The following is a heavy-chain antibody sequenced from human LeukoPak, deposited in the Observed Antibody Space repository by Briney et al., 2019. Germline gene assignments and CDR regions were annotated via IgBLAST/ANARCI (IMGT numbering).Heavy chain of an antibody. CDR2: FDPEDGET. Sequence: GASVKVSCKVSGNTLTELSMHWVRQAPGKGLEWMGGFDPEDGETIYAQKFQGRVTMTTDTSTSTAYMELRSLRSDDTAVYYCARDLPQAVADLGAFDIWGQGTMVTVSS. J-gene: IGHJ3*02. CDR3: ARDLPQAVADLGAFDI. V-gene: IGHV1-24*01. D-gene: IGHD6-19*01. CDR1: GNTLTELS.